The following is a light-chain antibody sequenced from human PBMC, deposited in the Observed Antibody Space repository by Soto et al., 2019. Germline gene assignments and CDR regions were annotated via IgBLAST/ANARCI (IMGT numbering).Light chain of an antibody. J-gene: IGLJ1*01. CDR2: EGS. CDR3: CSYAGSSTYV. CDR1: SSDVRSYNL. V-gene: IGLV2-23*01. Sequence: QSVLTQPASVSGSPGQSITISCTGTSSDVRSYNLVSWYQQHPGKAPKLMIYEGSKRPSGVSNRFSGSKSGNTASLTISGLQAEDEADYYCCSYAGSSTYVFGTGTKVTDL.